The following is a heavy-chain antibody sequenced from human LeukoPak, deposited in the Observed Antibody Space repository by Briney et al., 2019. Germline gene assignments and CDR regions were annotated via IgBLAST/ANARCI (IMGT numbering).Heavy chain of an antibody. Sequence: GASVKVSCKASGYTFTGYYMHWVRQAPGQGLEWMGWINPNSGGTNYAQKFQGRVTMTRDTSISTAYMELSRLRSDDTAVYYYARGPRWLQFAPYFDYWGQGTLVTVSS. J-gene: IGHJ4*02. V-gene: IGHV1-2*02. D-gene: IGHD5-24*01. CDR2: INPNSGGT. CDR3: ARGPRWLQFAPYFDY. CDR1: GYTFTGYY.